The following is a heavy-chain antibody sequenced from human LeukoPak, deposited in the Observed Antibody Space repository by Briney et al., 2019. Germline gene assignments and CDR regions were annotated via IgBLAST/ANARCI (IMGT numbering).Heavy chain of an antibody. V-gene: IGHV1-69*05. CDR3: ARGLVGYSYGYYDY. CDR1: GDTFKKYS. Sequence: ASVKVSCKASGDTFKKYSISWVRQAPGQGLEWMGRIIPIFGTANYAQKFQGRVTITTDESTSTAYMELSSLRSEDTAVYYCARGLVGYSYGYYDYWGQGTLVTVSS. CDR2: IIPIFGTA. D-gene: IGHD5-18*01. J-gene: IGHJ4*02.